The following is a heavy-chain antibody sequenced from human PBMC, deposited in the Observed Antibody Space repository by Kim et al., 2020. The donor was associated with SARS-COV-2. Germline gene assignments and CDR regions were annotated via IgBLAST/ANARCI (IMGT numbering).Heavy chain of an antibody. Sequence: GGSLRLSCAASGFTFSSYWMHWVRQAPGKGLVWVSRINSDGSSTSYADSVKGRFTISRDNAKNTLYLQMNSLRAEDTAVYYCAREGDVVVVAATGVGGHYGMDVWGQGTTVTVSS. D-gene: IGHD2-15*01. CDR2: INSDGSST. CDR1: GFTFSSYW. J-gene: IGHJ6*02. V-gene: IGHV3-74*01. CDR3: AREGDVVVVAATGVGGHYGMDV.